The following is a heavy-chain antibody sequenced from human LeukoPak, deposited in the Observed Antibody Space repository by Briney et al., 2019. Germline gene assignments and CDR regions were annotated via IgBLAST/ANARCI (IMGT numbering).Heavy chain of an antibody. CDR2: ASTYNGNT. CDR3: ARVAAAGPSIYYYYYMDV. V-gene: IGHV1-18*01. J-gene: IGHJ6*03. CDR1: GYTFTSYG. Sequence: GASVKISCAAFGYTFTSYGISCVCDTPGQGLECGGWASTYNGNTNYVQKLQGRVTMTTDTSTSTAYMELRSLRSDDTAVYYCARVAAAGPSIYYYYYMDVWGKGTTVTVSS. D-gene: IGHD6-13*01.